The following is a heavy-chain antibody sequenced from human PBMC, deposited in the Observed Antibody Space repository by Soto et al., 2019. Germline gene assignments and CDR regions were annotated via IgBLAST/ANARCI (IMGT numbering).Heavy chain of an antibody. Sequence: PGGSLRLSCAASGFTFDDYAMHWVRQAPGKGLEWVSLISWDGGSTYYADSVKGRFTISRDNSKNSLYLQMNSLRAEDTALYYCPKGGGYGSGSYSPAFDYWGQGTLGTVSS. V-gene: IGHV3-43D*04. CDR3: PKGGGYGSGSYSPAFDY. CDR1: GFTFDDYA. CDR2: ISWDGGST. J-gene: IGHJ4*02. D-gene: IGHD3-10*01.